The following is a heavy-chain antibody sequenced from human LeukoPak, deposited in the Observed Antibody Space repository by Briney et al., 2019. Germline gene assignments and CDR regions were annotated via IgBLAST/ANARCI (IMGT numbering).Heavy chain of an antibody. Sequence: GGSLRLSCAASGFTFSTYWMHWVRQAPGKGLVWVSQINSDGSSTTYADSVKGRFTISRDNAKNTLYLQMNSLRVEDTAVYYCARTQGFWGQGTLVTVSS. V-gene: IGHV3-74*01. CDR3: ARTQGF. J-gene: IGHJ4*02. CDR2: INSDGSST. CDR1: GFTFSTYW.